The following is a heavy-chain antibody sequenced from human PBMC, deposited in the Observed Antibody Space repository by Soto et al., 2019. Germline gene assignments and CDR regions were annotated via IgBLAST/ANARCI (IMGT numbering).Heavy chain of an antibody. D-gene: IGHD5-18*01. CDR3: AREVRLWLHGYYYGMDV. Sequence: QVQLVESGGGVVQPGRSLRLSCAASGFTFSSYAMHWVRQAPGKGLEWVAVISYDGSNKYYADSVKGRLTISRDNSKNTLNLQMKSLRAEATAVYYCAREVRLWLHGYYYGMDVWGQGTKVTVSS. CDR1: GFTFSSYA. V-gene: IGHV3-30-3*01. CDR2: ISYDGSNK. J-gene: IGHJ6*02.